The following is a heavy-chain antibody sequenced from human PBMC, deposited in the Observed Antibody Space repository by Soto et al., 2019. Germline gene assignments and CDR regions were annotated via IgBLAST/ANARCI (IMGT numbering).Heavy chain of an antibody. CDR2: IYPGDSDT. V-gene: IGHV5-51*01. CDR1: GYSFTSYW. D-gene: IGHD2-2*01. CDR3: ARGYCTTTICDPWFDP. Sequence: SLKISCQGSGYSFTSYWIAWVRQMPGKGLEWMGIIYPGDSDTRYSPSFQGQVTISADKSITTAYLQWSSLKASDTAMYYCARGYCTTTICDPWFDPWGQGTLVTVSS. J-gene: IGHJ5*02.